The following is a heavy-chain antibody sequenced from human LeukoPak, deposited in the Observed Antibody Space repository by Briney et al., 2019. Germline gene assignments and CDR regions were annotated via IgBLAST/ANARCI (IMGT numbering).Heavy chain of an antibody. V-gene: IGHV3-48*03. D-gene: IGHD2-15*01. J-gene: IGHJ3*02. CDR2: ISSSGSTI. Sequence: GGSLRLSCAASGFTFSSYEMNWVRQAPGKGLEWVSYISSSGSTIYYADSVKGRFTISRDNAKNSLYLQMNSLRAEDTAVYYCARDCGGGSCYGPYDAFDIWGQGTKVTVSS. CDR1: GFTFSSYE. CDR3: ARDCGGGSCYGPYDAFDI.